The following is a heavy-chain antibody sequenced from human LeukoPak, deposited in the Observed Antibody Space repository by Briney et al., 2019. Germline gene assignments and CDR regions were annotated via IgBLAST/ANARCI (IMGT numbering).Heavy chain of an antibody. Sequence: GGSLRLSCAASGFTFSGYAMSWVRQAPGKGLEWVSGISGSGGSTYYADSVKGRFTISRDNSKNTLYLQMNSLRAEDTAVYYCAKGVYWYFDLWGRGTLVTVSS. CDR1: GFTFSGYA. J-gene: IGHJ2*01. CDR3: AKGVYWYFDL. CDR2: ISGSGGST. V-gene: IGHV3-23*01.